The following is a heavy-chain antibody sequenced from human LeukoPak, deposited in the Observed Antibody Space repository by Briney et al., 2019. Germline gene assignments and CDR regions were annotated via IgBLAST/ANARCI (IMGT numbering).Heavy chain of an antibody. CDR2: ISNNGGYT. Sequence: PGGSLRLSCAASGFTFSSYWMSWVRQAPGKGLEWVSAISNNGGYTYYADSVQGRFTISRDNSKSTLCLQMNSLRAEDTAVYYCAKQLGHCSDGSCYFPYWGQGTLVTVSS. J-gene: IGHJ4*02. CDR3: AKQLGHCSDGSCYFPY. V-gene: IGHV3-23*01. CDR1: GFTFSSYW. D-gene: IGHD2-15*01.